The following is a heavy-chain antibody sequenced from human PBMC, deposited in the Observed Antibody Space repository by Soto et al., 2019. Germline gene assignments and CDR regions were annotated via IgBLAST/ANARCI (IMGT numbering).Heavy chain of an antibody. Sequence: SETLSLTCTVSGGSISSYYWSWIRQPPGKGLEWIGDIYYSGSTNYNPSLKSRVTISVEPSKNKFSLKLSSVTAADTAVYYCARLDLWFGEQKMYHYYGMDVWGQGTTVTVSS. CDR1: GGSISSYY. D-gene: IGHD3-10*01. J-gene: IGHJ6*02. V-gene: IGHV4-59*12. CDR3: ARLDLWFGEQKMYHYYGMDV. CDR2: IYYSGST.